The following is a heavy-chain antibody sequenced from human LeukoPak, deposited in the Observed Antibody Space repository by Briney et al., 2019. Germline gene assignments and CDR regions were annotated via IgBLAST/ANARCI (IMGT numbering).Heavy chain of an antibody. J-gene: IGHJ6*04. Sequence: PGGSLRLSCTASGFTFGDYGMSWVRQAPGKGLEWVGFIRSKAYGGTTEYAASVKGRFTISRDDSKSIAYLQMNSLKTEDTAVYYCGNMDVWGKGTTVTISS. CDR3: GNMDV. V-gene: IGHV3-49*04. CDR1: GFTFGDYG. CDR2: IRSKAYGGTT.